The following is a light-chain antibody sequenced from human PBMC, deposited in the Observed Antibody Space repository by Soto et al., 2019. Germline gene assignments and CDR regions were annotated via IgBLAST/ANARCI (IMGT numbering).Light chain of an antibody. J-gene: IGKJ3*01. CDR3: LQYDTSPFT. CDR2: GAS. Sequence: EIVLTQSPGTLSLSPGERATLSCRASQSVSSSYLAWYQQKPGQTPRLLIYGASNRATGIPDRFSGGGSGTDFTLTISRLEPEDFAVYYCLQYDTSPFTFGPGTKVGVK. V-gene: IGKV3-20*01. CDR1: QSVSSSY.